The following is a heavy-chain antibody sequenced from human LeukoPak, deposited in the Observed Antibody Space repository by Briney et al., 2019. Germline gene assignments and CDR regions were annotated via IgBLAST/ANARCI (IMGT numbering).Heavy chain of an antibody. V-gene: IGHV3-21*01. Sequence: GGSLRLSCAPSGFTFSSYSMNWVRQAPGKGLEGVSSISSSSSYIYYADSVKCRFTISRDNAKNSLYLQMNSLRAEDTAVYYCARVRSITMVRGVPFDPWGQGTLVTVSS. J-gene: IGHJ5*02. CDR1: GFTFSSYS. CDR2: ISSSSSYI. D-gene: IGHD3-10*01. CDR3: ARVRSITMVRGVPFDP.